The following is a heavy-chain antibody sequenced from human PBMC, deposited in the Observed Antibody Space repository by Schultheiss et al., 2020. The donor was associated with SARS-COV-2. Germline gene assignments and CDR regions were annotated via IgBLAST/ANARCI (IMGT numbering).Heavy chain of an antibody. CDR2: ISSNGGST. CDR3: ARDGGNTYYYDSSGYYKGSYFDY. D-gene: IGHD3-22*01. CDR1: GFTFSSYA. V-gene: IGHV3-64*01. J-gene: IGHJ4*02. Sequence: GGSLRLSCAASGFTFSSYAMSWVRQAPGKGLEWVSAISSNGGSTYYANSVKGRFTISRDNSKNTLYLQVGSLRAEDMAVYYCARDGGNTYYYDSSGYYKGSYFDYWGQGTLVTVSS.